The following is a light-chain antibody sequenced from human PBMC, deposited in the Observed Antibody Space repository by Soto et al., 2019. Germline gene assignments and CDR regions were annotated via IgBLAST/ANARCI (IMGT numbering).Light chain of an antibody. J-gene: IGKJ1*01. CDR3: HQRSHGPKWT. V-gene: IGKV3-11*01. CDR1: QSVSSY. CDR2: DAF. Sequence: EIVLTQSPATLSLSPGERATLSCTASQSVSSYLAWYQQKPGQAPRLLIYDAFKRATGIPARFSGSGSGTDFTLTISSLEPEDAAVYYRHQRSHGPKWTFGEGSK.